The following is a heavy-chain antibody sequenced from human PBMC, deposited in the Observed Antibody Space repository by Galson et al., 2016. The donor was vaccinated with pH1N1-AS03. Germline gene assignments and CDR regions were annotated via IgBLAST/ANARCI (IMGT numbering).Heavy chain of an antibody. V-gene: IGHV3-7*01. CDR2: INHDGSGR. D-gene: IGHD5-12*01. CDR1: EFTFSTYW. Sequence: SLRLSCAASEFTFSTYWMTWVRQAPGKGLEWVANINHDGSGRYYVDSARGRFTISRDNAKNSVYLQMNSLRAEDTAVYYCARDQDGFDSAIFDSWGQGTLVTVSS. J-gene: IGHJ4*02. CDR3: ARDQDGFDSAIFDS.